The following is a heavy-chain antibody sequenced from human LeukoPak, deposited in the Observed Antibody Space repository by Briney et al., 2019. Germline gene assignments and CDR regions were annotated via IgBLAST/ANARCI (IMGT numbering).Heavy chain of an antibody. V-gene: IGHV4-59*08. D-gene: IGHD6-19*01. CDR3: ARRVAGGIYGMDV. CDR2: IYYSGST. CDR1: GGPISSYY. J-gene: IGHJ6*02. Sequence: SETLSLTCTVSGGPISSYYWSWIRQPPGKGLEWIGYIYYSGSTNYNPSLKSRVAISVDTSKNQFSLKLSSVTAADTAVYYCARRVAGGIYGMDVWGQGTTVTVSS.